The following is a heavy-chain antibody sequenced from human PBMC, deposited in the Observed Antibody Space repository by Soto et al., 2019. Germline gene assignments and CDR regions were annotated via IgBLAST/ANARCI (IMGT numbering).Heavy chain of an antibody. D-gene: IGHD3-3*01. CDR3: TTDDPPITIFGVVSYYFDY. CDR2: IKSKTDGGTT. J-gene: IGHJ4*02. Sequence: EVQLVESGGGLVKPGGSLRLSCAASGFTFSNAWMNWVRQAPGKGLEWVGRIKSKTDGGTTDYAAPVKGRFTISRDDSKKPLYLQMNSLKTEDTAVYYCTTDDPPITIFGVVSYYFDYWGQGTLVTVSS. V-gene: IGHV3-15*07. CDR1: GFTFSNAW.